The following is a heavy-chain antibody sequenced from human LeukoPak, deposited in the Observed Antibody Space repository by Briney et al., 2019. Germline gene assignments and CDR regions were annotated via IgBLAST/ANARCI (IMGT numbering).Heavy chain of an antibody. J-gene: IGHJ5*02. D-gene: IGHD3-10*01. CDR3: ARGDYYGSNWFDP. CDR2: IYNSGST. Sequence: SETLSLTCTVSGGSISSSSYYWGWIRQPPGKGMEWIGNIYNSGSTYYNPSLKSRVTISADTSKNQFSLKLSSVTAADTAVYYCARGDYYGSNWFDPWGQGTLVTVSS. V-gene: IGHV4-39*01. CDR1: GGSISSSSYY.